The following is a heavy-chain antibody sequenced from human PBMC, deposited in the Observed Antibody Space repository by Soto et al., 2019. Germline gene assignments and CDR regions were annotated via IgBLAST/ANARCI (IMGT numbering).Heavy chain of an antibody. CDR2: IIPILGIA. CDR1: GGTFSSYT. Sequence: QVQLVQSGAEVKKPGSSVKVSCEASGGTFSSYTISWVRQAPGQGLEWMGRIIPILGIANYAQKFQGRVTITADKSTSTAYMELSSLRSEDTAVYYCARGRIRGYCSSTSCYNNWFDPWGQGTLVTVSS. V-gene: IGHV1-69*02. J-gene: IGHJ5*02. D-gene: IGHD2-2*02. CDR3: ARGRIRGYCSSTSCYNNWFDP.